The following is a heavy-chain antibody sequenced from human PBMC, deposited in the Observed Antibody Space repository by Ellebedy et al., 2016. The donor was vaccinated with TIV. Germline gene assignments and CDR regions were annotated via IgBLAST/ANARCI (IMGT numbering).Heavy chain of an antibody. Sequence: PGGSLRLSCAASGFTFSSYSTNWVRQAPGKGLEWVSYISSSSTTIYYADSVKGRFTISRDNAKNSLYLQMNSLRDEDTAVYYCAAPDYYESSGLDYWGQGTLVTVSS. D-gene: IGHD3-22*01. CDR2: ISSSSTTI. J-gene: IGHJ4*02. CDR1: GFTFSSYS. CDR3: AAPDYYESSGLDY. V-gene: IGHV3-48*02.